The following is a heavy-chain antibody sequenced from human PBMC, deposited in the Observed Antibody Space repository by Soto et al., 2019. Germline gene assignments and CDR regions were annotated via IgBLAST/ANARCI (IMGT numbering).Heavy chain of an antibody. J-gene: IGHJ4*02. CDR2: ISGSGETT. Sequence: EVQLLESGGGLVQPGGSLRLSCAASGFTFSNYAMNWVRQAPGKGLEWVSTISGSGETTYYADSVKGRFTMSRDNSRNTLYLQLNSVRAEYTAVYYCASKLTFGASSDYWGQGTLVTVSS. V-gene: IGHV3-23*01. D-gene: IGHD3-10*01. CDR1: GFTFSNYA. CDR3: ASKLTFGASSDY.